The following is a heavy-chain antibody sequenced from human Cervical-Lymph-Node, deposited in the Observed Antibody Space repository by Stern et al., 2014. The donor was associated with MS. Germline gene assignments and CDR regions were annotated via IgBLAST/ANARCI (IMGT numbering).Heavy chain of an antibody. D-gene: IGHD1-26*01. V-gene: IGHV5-51*01. J-gene: IGHJ4*02. CDR2: FYPGDSDP. CDR3: AALVRGSYFY. Sequence: VQLVQSGAEVKKPGGSLKISCKGSGYSFTPYSIRWVRPMPGKGLEWMGIFYPGDSDPRYSPSFQGQLTISADKSISTAYLQWSSLKASDTAMYYCAALVRGSYFYWGQGTLVTVSS. CDR1: GYSFTPYS.